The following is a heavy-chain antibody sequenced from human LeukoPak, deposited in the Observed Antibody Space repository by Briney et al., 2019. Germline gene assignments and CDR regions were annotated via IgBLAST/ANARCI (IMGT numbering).Heavy chain of an antibody. Sequence: GGSLRLSCTASGFAFDDYSIHWVRQTPERGLEWVSLITWGGDSTYYADSVKGRFTISRDNAKNSLYLQMNSLRAEDTAVYYCATVEYSSSRPPGGELDYWGQGTLVTVSS. CDR1: GFAFDDYS. CDR2: ITWGGDST. V-gene: IGHV3-43*01. CDR3: ATVEYSSSRPPGGELDY. D-gene: IGHD6-6*01. J-gene: IGHJ4*02.